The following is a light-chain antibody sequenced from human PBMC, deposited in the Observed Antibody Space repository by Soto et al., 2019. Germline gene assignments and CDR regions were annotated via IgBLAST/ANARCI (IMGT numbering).Light chain of an antibody. CDR1: QGIRSF. CDR3: QQLNSYPLT. Sequence: DIKLTQSPSSLSASVGDKVTITCRASQGIRSFLACYQQKPGKAPKLLIYLASRLKSGVPSRFSGSGSGTEFTLTISSLQPEDFATYYCQQLNSYPLTFGGGTKVEIK. V-gene: IGKV1-9*01. CDR2: LAS. J-gene: IGKJ4*01.